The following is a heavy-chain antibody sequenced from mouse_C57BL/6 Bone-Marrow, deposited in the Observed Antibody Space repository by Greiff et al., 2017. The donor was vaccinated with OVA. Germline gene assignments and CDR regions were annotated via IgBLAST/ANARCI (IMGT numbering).Heavy chain of an antibody. CDR3: ARRDGYYDFDY. V-gene: IGHV5-6*01. D-gene: IGHD2-3*01. CDR2: ISSGGSYT. Sequence: EVQGVESGGDLVKPGGSLKLSCAASGFTFSSYGMSWVRQTPDKRLEWVATISSGGSYTYYPDSVKGRFTISRDNAKNTLYLQMSSLKSEDTAMYYCARRDGYYDFDYWGQGTTLTVSS. J-gene: IGHJ2*01. CDR1: GFTFSSYG.